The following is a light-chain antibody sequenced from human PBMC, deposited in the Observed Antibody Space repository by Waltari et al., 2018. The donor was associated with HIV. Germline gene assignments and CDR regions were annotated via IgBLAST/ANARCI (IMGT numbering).Light chain of an antibody. CDR3: QSHDSSLSGYV. J-gene: IGLJ1*01. CDR2: GNR. CDR1: SSNTGAGYH. Sequence: QSVLTQPPSPPRAPGPRVTTSSPGSSSNTGAGYHVHWYQQLPGTAPKRLIYGNRNRPSGVPDRFSGSKSGTSASLAITGLQAEDEADYYCQSHDSSLSGYVFGTGTKVTVL. V-gene: IGLV1-40*01.